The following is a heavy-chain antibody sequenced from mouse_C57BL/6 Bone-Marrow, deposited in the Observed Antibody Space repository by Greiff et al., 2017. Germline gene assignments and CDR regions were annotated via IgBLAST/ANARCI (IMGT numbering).Heavy chain of an antibody. J-gene: IGHJ3*01. CDR2: IYPGSGST. D-gene: IGHD3-3*01. CDR3: ARWGLGWFAY. Sequence: VKLQQPGAELVKPGASVKMSCKASGYTFTSYWITWVKQRPGQGLEWIGDIYPGSGSTNYNEKFKSKATLTVDTSSNTAYMQLSSLTSEDSAVXYCARWGLGWFAYWGQGTLVTVSA. V-gene: IGHV1-55*01. CDR1: GYTFTSYW.